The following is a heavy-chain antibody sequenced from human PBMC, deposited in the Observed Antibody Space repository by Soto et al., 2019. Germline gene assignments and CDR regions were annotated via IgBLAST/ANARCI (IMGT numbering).Heavy chain of an antibody. CDR2: INAGNGNT. D-gene: IGHD3-9*01. CDR1: GYTFTSYA. Sequence: ASVKVSCKASGYTFTSYAMHWVRQAPGQRLEWMGWINAGNGNTKYSQKFQGRVTITRDTSASTAYMELSSLRSEDTAVYYCARDSHDILTGETDYYGMDVWGQGTTVTVSS. V-gene: IGHV1-3*01. CDR3: ARDSHDILTGETDYYGMDV. J-gene: IGHJ6*02.